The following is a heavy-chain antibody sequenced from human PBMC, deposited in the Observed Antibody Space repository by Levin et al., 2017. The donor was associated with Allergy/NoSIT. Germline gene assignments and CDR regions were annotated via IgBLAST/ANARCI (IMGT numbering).Heavy chain of an antibody. V-gene: IGHV3-23*01. CDR3: TKKGVVRDSSGSYYFDY. Sequence: HAGGSLRLSCAASGFIFSNYVMTWVRQAPGKGLEWVSAITDSGGSTYYADSVKGRFTISRDNSKNTLYLQMNSLRAEDTAVYYCTKKGVVRDSSGSYYFDYWGQGTLVTVSS. J-gene: IGHJ4*02. CDR2: ITDSGGST. CDR1: GFIFSNYV. D-gene: IGHD3-22*01.